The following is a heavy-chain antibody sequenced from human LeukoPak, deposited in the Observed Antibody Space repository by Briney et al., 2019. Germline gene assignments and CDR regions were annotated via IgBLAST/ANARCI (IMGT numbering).Heavy chain of an antibody. CDR2: IYSGGST. CDR1: GFTVSSSY. D-gene: IGHD1-26*01. V-gene: IGHV3-53*01. Sequence: GGSLRLSCAASGFTVSSSYMSWVRQAPGKGLEWVSIIYSGGSTYYADSVKGRFTISRDTSKNTVYLQMNSLRAEDTAVYYCARDPYSGSYGNYYYYFMDVWGKGTTVTISS. J-gene: IGHJ6*03. CDR3: ARDPYSGSYGNYYYYFMDV.